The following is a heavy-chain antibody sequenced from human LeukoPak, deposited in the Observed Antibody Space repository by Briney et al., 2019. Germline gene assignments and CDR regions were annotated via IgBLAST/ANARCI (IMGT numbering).Heavy chain of an antibody. CDR1: GYTFTGYY. CDR2: INPNSGGT. V-gene: IGHV1-2*02. CDR3: AIPTRCSSTSCYIYYYYYGMDV. J-gene: IGHJ6*02. D-gene: IGHD2-2*02. Sequence: ASVKVSCKASGYTFTGYYMHWVRQAPGQGIKWMGWINPNSGGTNYAQKFQGRVTITADESTSTAYMELSSLRSEDTAVYYCAIPTRCSSTSCYIYYYYYGMDVWGQGTTVTVSS.